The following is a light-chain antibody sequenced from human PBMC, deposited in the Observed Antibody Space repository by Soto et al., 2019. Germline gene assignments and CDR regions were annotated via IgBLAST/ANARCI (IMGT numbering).Light chain of an antibody. CDR2: DAS. J-gene: IGKJ2*01. CDR3: QQSYSTPGYT. Sequence: DIQMTQSPSSLSASVGDRVTITCRASESISSYLNWYQQKPGKAPKLLIYDASSLQSGVPSRFSGSRSGTDFTLTISSLQPEDFATYYCQQSYSTPGYTFGQGTKLEIK. CDR1: ESISSY. V-gene: IGKV1-39*01.